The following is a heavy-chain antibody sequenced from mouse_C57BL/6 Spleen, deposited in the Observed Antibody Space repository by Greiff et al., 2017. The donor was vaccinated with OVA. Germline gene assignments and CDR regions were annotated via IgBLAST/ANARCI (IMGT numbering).Heavy chain of an antibody. J-gene: IGHJ3*01. D-gene: IGHD2-2*01. CDR3: ARGGVTTSWFAY. CDR1: GYSITSGYD. CDR2: ISYSGST. Sequence: EVMLVESGPGMVKPSQSLSLTCTVTGYSITSGYDWHWIRHFPGNKLEWMVYISYSGSTNYNPSLKSRISITNDTSKNHFFLKLNSVTTEDTATYYCARGGVTTSWFAYWGQGTLVTVSA. V-gene: IGHV3-1*01.